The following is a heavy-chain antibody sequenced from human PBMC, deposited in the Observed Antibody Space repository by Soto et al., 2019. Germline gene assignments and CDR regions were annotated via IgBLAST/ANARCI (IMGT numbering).Heavy chain of an antibody. CDR1: GGSISSYY. Sequence: SETLSLTCTVSGGSISSYYWSWIRQPPGKGLEWIGYIYYSGSTNYNPSLKSRVTISVDTSKNQFSLKLSSVTAADTAVYYCALYYDILTGYPGGMEVWGQGTTVTVS. CDR3: ALYYDILTGYPGGMEV. CDR2: IYYSGST. J-gene: IGHJ6*02. V-gene: IGHV4-59*01. D-gene: IGHD3-9*01.